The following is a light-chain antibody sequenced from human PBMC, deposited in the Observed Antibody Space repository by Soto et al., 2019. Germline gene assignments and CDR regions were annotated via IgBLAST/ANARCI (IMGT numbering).Light chain of an antibody. CDR2: EVS. CDR1: SSDVGGYNY. V-gene: IGLV2-14*01. J-gene: IGLJ3*02. CDR3: SSYTSSSTRV. Sequence: QSVLTQPASVSGSPGQSITISCTGTSSDVGGYNYVSWYQQHPGKAPKLMIYEVSNRPSGVSNRFSGSKSGNTASLTISGLQAEDEADSYCSSYTSSSTRVLCGGTKLTVL.